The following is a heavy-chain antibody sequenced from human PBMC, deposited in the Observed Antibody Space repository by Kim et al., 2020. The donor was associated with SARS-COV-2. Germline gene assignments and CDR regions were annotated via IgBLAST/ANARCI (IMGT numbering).Heavy chain of an antibody. D-gene: IGHD6-13*01. CDR2: INHSGST. Sequence: SETLSLTCAVYGGSFSGYYWSWIRQPPGKGLEWIGEINHSGSTNYNPSLKSRVTISVDTSKNQFSLKLSSVTAADTAVYYCAGSSIAAAGSEGYWGQGTLVTVSS. J-gene: IGHJ4*02. V-gene: IGHV4-34*01. CDR3: AGSSIAAAGSEGY. CDR1: GGSFSGYY.